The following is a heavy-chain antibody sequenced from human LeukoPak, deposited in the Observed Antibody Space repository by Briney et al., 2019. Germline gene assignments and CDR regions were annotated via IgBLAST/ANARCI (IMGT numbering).Heavy chain of an antibody. V-gene: IGHV3-7*03. CDR1: GFTFSNYW. Sequence: GGSLRLSCAASGFTFSNYWMSWVRQSPGRGLEWVANIDRDGSAEYYVDSVGGRFTVSRDNAKNSLYLQIDSLRAEDTAVYYCARIYGAKHDYWGQGTLVTVSS. CDR2: IDRDGSAE. D-gene: IGHD4-23*01. CDR3: ARIYGAKHDY. J-gene: IGHJ4*02.